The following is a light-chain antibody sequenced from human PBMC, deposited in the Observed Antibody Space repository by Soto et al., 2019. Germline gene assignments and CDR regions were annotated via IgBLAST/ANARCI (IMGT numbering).Light chain of an antibody. V-gene: IGKV1-5*03. J-gene: IGKJ2*01. CDR2: KAS. CDR1: QSISTW. Sequence: DIQMTQSPSPLSTSVGERVTITCRASQSISTWLAWYQQKPGKAPRLLIYKASSLEEGVPSRFSGSGSGTEFSLTISSLQADDFATYFCQQDSSFPPYTFGQGTKLEI. CDR3: QQDSSFPPYT.